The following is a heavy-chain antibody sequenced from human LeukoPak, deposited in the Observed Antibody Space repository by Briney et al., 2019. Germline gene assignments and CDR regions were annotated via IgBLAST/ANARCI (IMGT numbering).Heavy chain of an antibody. CDR2: ISWNSGYI. J-gene: IGHJ4*02. D-gene: IGHD6-19*01. V-gene: IGHV3-9*01. CDR3: AKVRGTYSSAYFFDY. Sequence: PGRSVTHSCAASGFTFDNYAMHWVRQAPGKGLEWLSIISWNSGYIGYADSVKGRFTISRDNAKKSLDLQMNSLRAEDTAFYYCAKVRGTYSSAYFFDYWGQGTLGTVSS. CDR1: GFTFDNYA.